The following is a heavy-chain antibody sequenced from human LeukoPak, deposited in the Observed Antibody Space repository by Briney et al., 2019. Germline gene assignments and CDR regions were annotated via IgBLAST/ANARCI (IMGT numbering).Heavy chain of an antibody. J-gene: IGHJ2*01. CDR3: ARVSGSYNTYLYYDL. D-gene: IGHD1-26*01. CDR1: GGSFSGYY. Sequence: PSETLSLTCAVYGGSFSGYYWSWIRQPPGKGLEWIGEINHSGSTNYNPSLKSRVTISADTSKNQFSLRLSSVTAVDTAVYYCARVSGSYNTYLYYDLWGRGDPVTVSS. CDR2: INHSGST. V-gene: IGHV4-34*01.